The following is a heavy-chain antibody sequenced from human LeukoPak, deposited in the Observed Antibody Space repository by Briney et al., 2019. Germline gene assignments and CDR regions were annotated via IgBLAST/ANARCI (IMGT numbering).Heavy chain of an antibody. Sequence: GESLKISCKGSGYSFTSYWIGWVRQMPGKGLECMGIIHPSDSDTRYSPSFQGQVTISADKSISTAYLQWTSLKASDTAMYYCARPATTGYDAFDIWGQGTMVTVSS. CDR3: ARPATTGYDAFDI. CDR2: IHPSDSDT. CDR1: GYSFTSYW. J-gene: IGHJ3*02. V-gene: IGHV5-51*01. D-gene: IGHD1-14*01.